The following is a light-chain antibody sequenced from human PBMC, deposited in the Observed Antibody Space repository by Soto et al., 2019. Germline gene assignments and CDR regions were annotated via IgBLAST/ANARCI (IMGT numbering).Light chain of an antibody. Sequence: QTVVTQEPSFSVSPGRTVTLTCGLSSGSVSTSYYPSWYQQTPGQAPRTLIYSTNTRSSGVPDRFSGSILGNKAALTITGAQADXXSDYYCVLYMGSGIWVFGGGTKVTVL. V-gene: IGLV8-61*01. CDR1: SGSVSTSYY. J-gene: IGLJ3*02. CDR2: STN. CDR3: VLYMGSGIWV.